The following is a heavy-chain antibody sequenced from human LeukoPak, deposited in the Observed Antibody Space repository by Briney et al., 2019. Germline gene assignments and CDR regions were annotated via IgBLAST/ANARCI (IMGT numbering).Heavy chain of an antibody. D-gene: IGHD1-26*01. Sequence: GESLKISCQGSGYTFTSYWIGWVRQMPVKGLEWMGSIYPGDSDTKYSPSFQGQVTISADKSISTAYLQWSSLKASDTAMYYCARRWGELLRHAFDIWGQGTMVTVSS. CDR2: IYPGDSDT. V-gene: IGHV5-51*01. CDR1: GYTFTSYW. J-gene: IGHJ3*02. CDR3: ARRWGELLRHAFDI.